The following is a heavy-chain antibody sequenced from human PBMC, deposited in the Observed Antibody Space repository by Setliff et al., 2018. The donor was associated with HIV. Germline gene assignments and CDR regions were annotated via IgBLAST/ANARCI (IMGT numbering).Heavy chain of an antibody. V-gene: IGHV4-39*07. D-gene: IGHD6-6*01. CDR2: INLIGRT. Sequence: SETLSLTCTVSGGSISSSHYYWGWIRQPPGKGLEWVGEINLIGRTNYNPSLKSRVTISLDTSKNQFSLKLSSVTAADTAVYYCARGGRSLAAQTWFDPWGQGTLVTVSS. CDR1: GGSISSSHYY. CDR3: ARGGRSLAAQTWFDP. J-gene: IGHJ5*02.